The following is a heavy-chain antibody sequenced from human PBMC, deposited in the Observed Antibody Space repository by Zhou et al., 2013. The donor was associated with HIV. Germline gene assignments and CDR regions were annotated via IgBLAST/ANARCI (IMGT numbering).Heavy chain of an antibody. Sequence: QVQLVQSGAEVKKPGASVKVSCKASGYTFTSYAMHWVRQAPGQRLEWMGWINAGNGNTKYSQKFQGRVTITRDTSASTAYMELSSLRSEDTAVYYCARVWGDSSGWFEGVFDYWGQGTLVTVSS. V-gene: IGHV1-3*01. CDR1: GYTFTSYA. J-gene: IGHJ4*02. CDR3: ARVWGDSSGWFEGVFDY. CDR2: INAGNGNT. D-gene: IGHD6-19*01.